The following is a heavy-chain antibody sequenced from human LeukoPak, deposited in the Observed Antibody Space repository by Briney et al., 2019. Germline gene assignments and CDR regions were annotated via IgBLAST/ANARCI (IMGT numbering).Heavy chain of an antibody. D-gene: IGHD2-2*01. V-gene: IGHV1-2*02. CDR3: ARVKKLMPEFEF. Sequence: ASVKVSCKASGYTFIDFYIHWVRQAPGQGLEWMGWINPNSGAIKYSQKFQGRVSMTRDTSITTVYMDLSSLRSDDTAVYYCARVKKLMPEFEFWGQGNLVTVSS. J-gene: IGHJ4*02. CDR1: GYTFIDFY. CDR2: INPNSGAI.